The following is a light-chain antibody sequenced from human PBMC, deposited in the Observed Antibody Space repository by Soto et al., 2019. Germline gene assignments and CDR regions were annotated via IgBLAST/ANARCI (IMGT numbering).Light chain of an antibody. CDR3: QQYYTWPVT. CDR2: GAS. Sequence: IVITQSPATLSVSPGESVTFSCRASQGINRNLAWYQQKPGQAPRLLISGASTGATGIPARFSGSGSGTEFTLTINSXQSEDSAVYYCQQYYTWPVTFGGGTKVDIK. V-gene: IGKV3-15*01. J-gene: IGKJ4*01. CDR1: QGINRN.